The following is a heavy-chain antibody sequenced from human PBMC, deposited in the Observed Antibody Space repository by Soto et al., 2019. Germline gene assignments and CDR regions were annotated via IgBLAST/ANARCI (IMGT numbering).Heavy chain of an antibody. CDR2: IYYSGST. J-gene: IGHJ5*02. CDR1: GGSISSGGYY. Sequence: QVQLQESGPGLVKPSQTLSLTCTVSGGSISSGGYYWSWIRQHPGKVLEWIGYIYYSGSTYYNPSLKSRGTISVDTSKNHFSIKLSSVTASDTAVYYCARTSYDRSGTAADPWGQGTLVTVSS. D-gene: IGHD3-22*01. CDR3: ARTSYDRSGTAADP. V-gene: IGHV4-31*03.